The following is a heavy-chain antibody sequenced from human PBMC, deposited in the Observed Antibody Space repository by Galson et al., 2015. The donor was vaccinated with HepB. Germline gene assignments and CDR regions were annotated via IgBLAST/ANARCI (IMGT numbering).Heavy chain of an antibody. CDR3: AKVGGGSGWYPLG. J-gene: IGHJ4*01. CDR2: ISYDGSNK. Sequence: SLRLSCAASGFTFSSYGMHWVRQAPGKGLEWVAVISYDGSNKYYADSVKGRFTISRDNSKNTLYLQMNSLRAEDTAVYYCAKVGGGSGWYPLGWGQGTLVTVSS. V-gene: IGHV3-30*18. D-gene: IGHD6-19*01. CDR1: GFTFSSYG.